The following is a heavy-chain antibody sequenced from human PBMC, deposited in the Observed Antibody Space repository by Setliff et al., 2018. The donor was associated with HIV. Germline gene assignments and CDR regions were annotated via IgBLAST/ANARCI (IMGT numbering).Heavy chain of an antibody. CDR2: INHSGST. J-gene: IGHJ4*02. CDR3: ARRAGSDYFTRFDY. CDR1: GGSFSGYY. D-gene: IGHD3-10*01. Sequence: LSLTCAVYGGSFSGYYWSWIRQSPGKGLEWIGEINHSGSTNYNPSLKSRVTILGDTSKNQFSLKLSSVTAAATAVYYCARRAGSDYFTRFDYWGQGTLVTVSS. V-gene: IGHV4-34*01.